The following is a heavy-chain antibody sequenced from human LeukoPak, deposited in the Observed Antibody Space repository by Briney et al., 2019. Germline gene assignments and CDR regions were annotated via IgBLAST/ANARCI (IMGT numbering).Heavy chain of an antibody. Sequence: ASVKVSCKASAYTFNMYGITGVRQAPGQGLEWMGWITGYNGNTKYAQKFRGRATMTTDTSTITAYMELRSLRPDDPAVHFCARKGECINGVCYRGGIDYWRQGPLVTVSA. CDR2: ITGYNGNT. D-gene: IGHD2-8*01. V-gene: IGHV1-18*01. CDR1: AYTFNMYG. CDR3: ARKGECINGVCYRGGIDY. J-gene: IGHJ4*02.